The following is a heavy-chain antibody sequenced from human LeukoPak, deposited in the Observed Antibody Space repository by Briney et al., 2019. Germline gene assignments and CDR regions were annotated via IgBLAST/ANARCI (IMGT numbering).Heavy chain of an antibody. CDR2: IRYDGSNK. CDR1: GFTFSSYG. CDR3: AKDSGANIAVAGTDFDY. Sequence: GGSLRLSCAAFGFTFSSYGMHWVRQAPGKGLEWVAFIRYDGSNKYYADSVKGRFTISRDNSKNTLYLQMNSLRAEDTAVYYCAKDSGANIAVAGTDFDYWGQGTLVTVSS. D-gene: IGHD6-19*01. J-gene: IGHJ4*02. V-gene: IGHV3-30*02.